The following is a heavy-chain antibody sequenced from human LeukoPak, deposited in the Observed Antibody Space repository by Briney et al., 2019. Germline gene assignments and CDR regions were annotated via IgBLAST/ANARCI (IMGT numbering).Heavy chain of an antibody. Sequence: PGASVTVSCKASGGTFSSYAISWVRQAPGQGLEWMGGIIPIFGTANYAQKFQGRVTITADESTSTAYMELSSLRSEDTAVYYCARGVEQLVLMGWFDPWGQGTLVTVSS. D-gene: IGHD6-13*01. CDR1: GGTFSSYA. J-gene: IGHJ5*02. V-gene: IGHV1-69*13. CDR2: IIPIFGTA. CDR3: ARGVEQLVLMGWFDP.